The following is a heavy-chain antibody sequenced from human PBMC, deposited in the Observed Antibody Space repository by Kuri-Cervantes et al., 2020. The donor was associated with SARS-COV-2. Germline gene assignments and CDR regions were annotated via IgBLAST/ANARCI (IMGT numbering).Heavy chain of an antibody. CDR1: GYTFTSYG. J-gene: IGHJ5*02. CDR2: TSAYNGNT. V-gene: IGHV1-18*01. CDR3: ARTNYDVQDWFDP. Sequence: APVKVSCKASGYTFTSYGISWVRQAPGQGLEWMGWTSAYNGNTNYAQKLQGRVTMTTDTSTSTAYMELRSLRSDDTAVYYCARTNYDVQDWFDPWGQGTPVTVSS. D-gene: IGHD1-7*01.